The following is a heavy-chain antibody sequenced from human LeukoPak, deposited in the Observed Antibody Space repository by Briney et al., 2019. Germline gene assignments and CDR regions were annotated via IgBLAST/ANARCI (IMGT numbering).Heavy chain of an antibody. CDR2: IYYSGST. V-gene: IGHV4-59*08. CDR1: GGSISSYY. Sequence: SETLSLTCTVSGGSISSYYWSWIRQPPGKGLEWIGYIYYSGSTNYNPSLKSRVTISVDTSKNQFSLKLSSVTAADTAVYYCASRQERGYSYGPWGQGTLVTVSS. D-gene: IGHD5-18*01. J-gene: IGHJ5*02. CDR3: ASRQERGYSYGP.